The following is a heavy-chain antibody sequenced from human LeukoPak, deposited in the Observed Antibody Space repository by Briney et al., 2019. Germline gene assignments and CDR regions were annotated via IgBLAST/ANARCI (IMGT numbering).Heavy chain of an antibody. CDR1: GGSFSGYY. Sequence: SETLSLTCAVHGGSFSGYYWSWIRQPPGQGLEWIGEVNHSGTARYNPSLESRVTISVATSKSQSSLNVYFVTAADTAVYYCASLNPFSGRRNAFDIWGQGAMVTVSS. D-gene: IGHD1-26*01. CDR2: VNHSGTA. V-gene: IGHV4-34*01. J-gene: IGHJ3*02. CDR3: ASLNPFSGRRNAFDI.